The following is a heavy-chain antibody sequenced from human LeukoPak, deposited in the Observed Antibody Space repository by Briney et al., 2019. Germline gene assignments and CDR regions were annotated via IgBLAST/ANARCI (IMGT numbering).Heavy chain of an antibody. D-gene: IGHD1-26*01. CDR3: AKVGSGPGVGAVLD. CDR2: ISYDGSNK. Sequence: GRSPRLSCAASGFIFSNYAMHWVRQAPGKGLEWVAVISYDGSNKYYADSVKGRFTISRDNSKNTLYLQMNSLRAEDTAVYYCAKVGSGPGVGAVLDWGQGTLVTVSS. J-gene: IGHJ4*02. CDR1: GFIFSNYA. V-gene: IGHV3-30*04.